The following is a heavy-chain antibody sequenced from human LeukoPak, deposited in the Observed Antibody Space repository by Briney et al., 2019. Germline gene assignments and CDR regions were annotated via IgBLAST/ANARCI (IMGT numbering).Heavy chain of an antibody. CDR1: GFTFSSYA. Sequence: PGGSLRLSCAASGFTFSSYAMSWVRQAPGKGLEWVSTISGGGGTPYYADSVKGRFTISRDNSKNTLYLQMNSLRAEDTAVYYCAKRPQNYGVDYWGLGTLVTVSS. V-gene: IGHV3-23*01. J-gene: IGHJ4*02. D-gene: IGHD4-17*01. CDR2: ISGGGGTP. CDR3: AKRPQNYGVDY.